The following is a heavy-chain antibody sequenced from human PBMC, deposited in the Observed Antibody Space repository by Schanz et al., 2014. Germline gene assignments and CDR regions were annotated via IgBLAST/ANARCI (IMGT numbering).Heavy chain of an antibody. J-gene: IGHJ6*04. D-gene: IGHD3-16*01. CDR3: ARDHVATTDYDYFFYCLDV. V-gene: IGHV1-18*01. Sequence: QVQLVQSGAEVKKPGASVKVSCKASGYTFTSYGINWVRQAPGQGLEWMPWIGAPTEDTRYPQKMQGRVTMTRDTSSTTAFLELSSLTYDDSAVYYCARDHVATTDYDYFFYCLDVWATGITVIVSS. CDR2: IGAPTEDT. CDR1: GYTFTSYG.